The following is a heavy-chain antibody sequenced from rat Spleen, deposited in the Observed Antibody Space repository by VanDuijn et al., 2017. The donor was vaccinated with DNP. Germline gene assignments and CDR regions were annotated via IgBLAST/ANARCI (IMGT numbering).Heavy chain of an antibody. V-gene: IGHV3-1*01. CDR3: ARYRAHWEVYFDF. Sequence: EVQLQESGPGLVKPSQSLSLTCSVTGYSITSNYWAWIRKFPGNKMEWIGHISYGGDTSYNPSLKSRISITRDTSKNQFFLQLNSATTEDTATYYCARYRAHWEVYFDFWGQGVMVTVSS. D-gene: IGHD5-1*01. CDR2: ISYGGDT. J-gene: IGHJ2*01. CDR1: GYSITSNY.